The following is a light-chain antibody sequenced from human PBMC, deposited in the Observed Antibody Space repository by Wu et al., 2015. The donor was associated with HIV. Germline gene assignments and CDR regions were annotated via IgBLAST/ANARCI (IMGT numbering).Light chain of an antibody. Sequence: EIVLTQSPATLSLSPGERATLSCRASQSILSSYIAWYQQKPGQAPRLLIYGASVRATGIPDRVSGSGSGTDFTLTISRLEPEDFAVYYCQQYGNSPYTFGQGTKLESK. J-gene: IGKJ2*01. V-gene: IGKV3-20*01. CDR2: GAS. CDR3: QQYGNSPYT. CDR1: QSILSSY.